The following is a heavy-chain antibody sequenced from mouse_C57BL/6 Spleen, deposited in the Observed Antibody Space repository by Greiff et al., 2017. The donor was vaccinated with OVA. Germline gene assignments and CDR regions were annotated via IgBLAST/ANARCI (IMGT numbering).Heavy chain of an antibody. V-gene: IGHV1-15*01. CDR2: IDPETGGT. CDR3: TRRPTGTFLYWYFDV. D-gene: IGHD4-1*02. CDR1: GYTFTDYE. Sequence: QVQLQQSGAELVRPGASVTLSCKASGYTFTDYEMHWVKQTPVHGLEWIGAIDPETGGTAYNQKFKGKAILTADKSSSTAYMELRSLTSEDSAVYYCTRRPTGTFLYWYFDVWGTGTTVTVSS. J-gene: IGHJ1*03.